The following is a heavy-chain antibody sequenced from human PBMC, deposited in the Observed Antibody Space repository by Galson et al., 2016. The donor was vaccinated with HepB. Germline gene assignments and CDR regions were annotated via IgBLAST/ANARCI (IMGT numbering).Heavy chain of an antibody. J-gene: IGHJ6*02. CDR2: INADNGDT. V-gene: IGHV1-3*01. CDR3: ARDLTDASYYTMDV. Sequence: SVKVSCKASGYTFTNYAIHWVRQAPGQRLEWVGWINADNGDTKFSQRFQGRVTITRDTSANTAYMDLSSLRSEDTAVYYCARDLTDASYYTMDVWGLGTTVTVSS. D-gene: IGHD3-16*01. CDR1: GYTFTNYA.